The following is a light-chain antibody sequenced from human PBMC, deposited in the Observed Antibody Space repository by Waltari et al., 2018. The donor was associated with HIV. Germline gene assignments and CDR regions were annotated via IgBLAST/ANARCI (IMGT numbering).Light chain of an antibody. Sequence: QSALTQPASVSGSPGQSITISCTGTSSDVGGYNYVSWYQQHPSKAPKLMLYEVSNRPPGVSNHFAGSKSGNTASLTISGLQAEDEADYYCSSYTSSSTLVFGGGTKLTVL. CDR3: SSYTSSSTLV. J-gene: IGLJ2*01. V-gene: IGLV2-14*01. CDR1: SSDVGGYNY. CDR2: EVS.